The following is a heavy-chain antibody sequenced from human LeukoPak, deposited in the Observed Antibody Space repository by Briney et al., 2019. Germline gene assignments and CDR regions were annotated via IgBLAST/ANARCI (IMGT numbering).Heavy chain of an antibody. CDR3: ARESSGYDFTYHYYYMDV. V-gene: IGHV4-61*02. J-gene: IGHJ6*03. D-gene: IGHD5-12*01. CDR2: IYSSGST. Sequence: SQTLSLTCTVSGGSISSGTYYWSRIRQPDGKGLEWIGRIYSSGSTNYNPSLKSRVTISVDTSKNQFSLKLTSVTAADTAVYYCARESSGYDFTYHYYYMDVWGKGTTVTVSS. CDR1: GGSISSGTYY.